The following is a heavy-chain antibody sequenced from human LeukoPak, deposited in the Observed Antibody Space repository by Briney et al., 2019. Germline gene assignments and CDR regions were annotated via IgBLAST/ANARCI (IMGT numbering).Heavy chain of an antibody. CDR3: ASYYYDSSGYYRG. CDR2: INPNSGGT. CDR1: GYTFTGYY. Sequence: ASVKVSCKASGYTFTGYYMHWVRQAPGQGLERMGWINPNSGGTNYAQKFQGRVTMTRDTSISTAYMELSRLRSDDTAVYYCASYYYDSSGYYRGWGQGTLVTVSS. J-gene: IGHJ4*02. V-gene: IGHV1-2*02. D-gene: IGHD3-22*01.